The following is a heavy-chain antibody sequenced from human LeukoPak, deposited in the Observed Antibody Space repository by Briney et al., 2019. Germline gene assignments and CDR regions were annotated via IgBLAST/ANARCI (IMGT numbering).Heavy chain of an antibody. CDR1: GGSISSYY. Sequence: PSETLSLTCTVSGGSISSYYWSWIRQPAGKGLEWIGRIYTSGSTNYNPSLKSRVTISVDTSENQFSLKLSSVTAADTAVCYCARDGYKYYYYYYMDVWGKGTTVTISS. J-gene: IGHJ6*03. V-gene: IGHV4-4*07. CDR2: IYTSGST. CDR3: ARDGYKYYYYYYMDV. D-gene: IGHD5-24*01.